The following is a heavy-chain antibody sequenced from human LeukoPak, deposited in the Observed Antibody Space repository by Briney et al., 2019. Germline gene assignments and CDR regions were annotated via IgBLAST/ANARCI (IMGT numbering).Heavy chain of an antibody. V-gene: IGHV3-73*01. CDR1: GFTFSGSA. Sequence: GGSLRLSCAASGFTFSGSAMHWVRQASGKGLEWVGRIRSKANSYATAYAASVKGRFTISRDDSKNTAYLQMNSLKTEDTAVYYRTRHGGYGSASTGFDYWGQGTLVTVSS. D-gene: IGHD3-10*01. J-gene: IGHJ4*02. CDR3: TRHGGYGSASTGFDY. CDR2: IRSKANSYAT.